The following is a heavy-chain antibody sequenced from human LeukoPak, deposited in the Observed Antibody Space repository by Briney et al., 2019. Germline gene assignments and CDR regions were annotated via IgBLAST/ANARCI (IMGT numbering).Heavy chain of an antibody. CDR2: IYTSGST. CDR3: ARVRVRGVISWFDP. CDR1: GGSISTGSYY. D-gene: IGHD3-10*01. Sequence: SQTLSLTCTVSGGSISTGSYYWSWIRQPAGKGLEWIGRIYTSGSTNYNPSLKSRVTMSVDTSKNQFSLKLSSVTAADTAVYYCARVRVRGVISWFDPWGQGTLVTVSS. J-gene: IGHJ5*02. V-gene: IGHV4-61*02.